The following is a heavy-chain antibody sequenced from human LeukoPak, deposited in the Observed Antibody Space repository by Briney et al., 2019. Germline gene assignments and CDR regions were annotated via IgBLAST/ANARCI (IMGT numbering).Heavy chain of an antibody. CDR3: ARDRGIVGATIWYFDL. V-gene: IGHV3-15*07. Sequence: GGALRLSCAASGFPFSNAWMNWVRQAPGKGLEWVGRIKSKTDGGTTDYAAPVKGRFTISRDDSKNTLYLQMNSLRTEDTAVYYCARDRGIVGATIWYFDLWGRGTLVTVSS. CDR1: GFPFSNAW. CDR2: IKSKTDGGTT. D-gene: IGHD1-26*01. J-gene: IGHJ2*01.